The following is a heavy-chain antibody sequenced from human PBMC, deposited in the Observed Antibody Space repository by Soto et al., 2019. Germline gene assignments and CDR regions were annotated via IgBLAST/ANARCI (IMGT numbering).Heavy chain of an antibody. V-gene: IGHV1-69*01. Sequence: SVKVSCKASGGTFSSYAISWVRQAPGQGLEWMGGIIPIFGTANYAQKFQGRVTITADESTSTAYMELSSLRSEDTAVYYCARVTLEGGHGAFDIWGQGTMVTVSS. CDR3: ARVTLEGGHGAFDI. CDR2: IIPIFGTA. D-gene: IGHD1-1*01. CDR1: GGTFSSYA. J-gene: IGHJ3*02.